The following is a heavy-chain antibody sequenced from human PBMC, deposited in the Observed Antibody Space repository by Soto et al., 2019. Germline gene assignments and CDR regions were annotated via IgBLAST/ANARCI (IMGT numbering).Heavy chain of an antibody. D-gene: IGHD5-18*01. CDR3: ARVDTAMVPFIWFDP. CDR2: IYYSGST. J-gene: IGHJ5*02. CDR1: GGSISSYY. Sequence: SETLSLTCTVSGGSISSYYWSWIRQPPGKGLEWIGYIYYSGSTNYNPSLKSRVTISIDTSKNQFSLKLSSVTAADTAVYYCARVDTAMVPFIWFDPWGQGTLVTVSS. V-gene: IGHV4-59*01.